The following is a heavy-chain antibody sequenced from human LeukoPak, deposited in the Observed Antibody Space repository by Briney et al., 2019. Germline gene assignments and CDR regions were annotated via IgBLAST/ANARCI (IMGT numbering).Heavy chain of an antibody. Sequence: GGSLRISCAASGFTFSSYSTNWVRQAPGKGLEWVSSISSSSSYIYYADSVKGRFTISRDNAKNSLYLQMNGLRAEDTAVYYCARDLVLAARSIDYWGQGTLVTVSS. CDR1: GFTFSSYS. J-gene: IGHJ4*02. D-gene: IGHD6-6*01. V-gene: IGHV3-21*01. CDR2: ISSSSSYI. CDR3: ARDLVLAARSIDY.